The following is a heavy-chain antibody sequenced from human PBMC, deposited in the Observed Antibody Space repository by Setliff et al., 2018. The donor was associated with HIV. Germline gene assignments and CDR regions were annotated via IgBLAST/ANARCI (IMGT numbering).Heavy chain of an antibody. CDR3: ARDRGYDLDYFDY. J-gene: IGHJ4*02. CDR1: GFTFSRYG. CDR2: IGSLGDK. D-gene: IGHD5-12*01. Sequence: GGSLRLSCAASGFTFSRYGMHWIRQAPGKGLEWISYIGSLGDKEYADSVKGRFTISRDNARKSVYLRIDSLRAEDTAVYYCARDRGYDLDYFDYWGQGTLVTVSS. V-gene: IGHV3-48*03.